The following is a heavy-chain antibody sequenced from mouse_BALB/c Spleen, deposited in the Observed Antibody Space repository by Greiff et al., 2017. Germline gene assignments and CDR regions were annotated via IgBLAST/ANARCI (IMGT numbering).Heavy chain of an antibody. J-gene: IGHJ2*01. CDR1: GFTFSSYT. CDR2: ISSGGGNT. V-gene: IGHV5-9*03. Sequence: EVQLVESGGGLVKPGGSLKLSCAASGFTFSSYTMSWVRQTPEKRLEWVATISSGGGNTYYPDSVKGRFTISRDNAKNNLYLQMSSLRSEDTALYYCASHRYDDYFDYWGQGTTLTVSS. CDR3: ASHRYDDYFDY. D-gene: IGHD2-14*01.